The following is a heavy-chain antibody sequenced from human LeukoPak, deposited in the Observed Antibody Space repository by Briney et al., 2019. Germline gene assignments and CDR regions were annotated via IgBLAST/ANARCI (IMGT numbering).Heavy chain of an antibody. CDR2: ISDSGDST. Sequence: GGSLRLSCAASGFTFSSYAMSWVRQAPGKGLEWVSTISDSGDSTYYPDSVKGRFTISRDNSKNTLYLQMNSLRAEDTAVYYCANNYGPNPDDAFDIWGQGTMVTVSS. CDR3: ANNYGPNPDDAFDI. V-gene: IGHV3-23*01. J-gene: IGHJ3*02. D-gene: IGHD4/OR15-4a*01. CDR1: GFTFSSYA.